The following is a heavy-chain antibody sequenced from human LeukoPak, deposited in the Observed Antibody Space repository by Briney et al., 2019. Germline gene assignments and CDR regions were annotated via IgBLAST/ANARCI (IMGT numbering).Heavy chain of an antibody. J-gene: IGHJ6*03. CDR3: AKGYSSSWYDYYYYYYMDV. V-gene: IGHV3-30*02. CDR2: IRYDGSNK. D-gene: IGHD6-13*01. CDR1: GFTFSSYG. Sequence: GGSLRLSCAASGFTFSSYGMHWVRQAPGKGLEWVAFIRYDGSNKYYADSVKGRFTISRDNSKNTLYLQMNSLRAEDTAVYYCAKGYSSSWYDYYYYYYMDVWGKGTTVTASS.